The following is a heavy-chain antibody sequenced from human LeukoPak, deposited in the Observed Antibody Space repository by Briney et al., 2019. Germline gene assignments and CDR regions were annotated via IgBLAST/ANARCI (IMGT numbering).Heavy chain of an antibody. V-gene: IGHV3-9*01. CDR3: ARDYRTAMDAYDI. Sequence: PGGSLRLSCAASGFTFDDYAMHWVRQAPGKGLEWVSGISWNSGSIGYADSVKGRFTISRDNAKNSLYLQMNSLRAEDTAVYYCARDYRTAMDAYDIWGQGTMVTVSS. CDR2: ISWNSGSI. CDR1: GFTFDDYA. D-gene: IGHD5-18*01. J-gene: IGHJ3*02.